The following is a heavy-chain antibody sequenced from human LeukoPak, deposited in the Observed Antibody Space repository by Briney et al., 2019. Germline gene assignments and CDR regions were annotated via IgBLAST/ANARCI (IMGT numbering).Heavy chain of an antibody. J-gene: IGHJ3*01. Sequence: SQTLSLTCAISGDSVSGNSTAYNWIRQSPSRGLEWLGRTYYRSKWYNDYAVSVKSRIIINPDTYKNQLSLQLKSVTPEDTAVYYCARGGQGDGYSADEAFDFWGQGTMVTVPS. CDR3: ARGGQGDGYSADEAFDF. CDR2: TYYRSKWYN. D-gene: IGHD5-24*01. V-gene: IGHV6-1*01. CDR1: GDSVSGNSTA.